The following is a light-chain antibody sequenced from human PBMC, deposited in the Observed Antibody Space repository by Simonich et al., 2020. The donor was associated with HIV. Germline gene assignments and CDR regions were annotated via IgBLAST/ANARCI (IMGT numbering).Light chain of an antibody. CDR2: SAS. Sequence: DIQMTQSPSSLSASVVNRVTIPCRASQGISHSLAWYQQKPGKAPKRLLYSASSLQSGAPSRISGSGSWTEFTLTISSLQPEDFATYYCLQHNSFPWTFGQGTKVEIK. CDR1: QGISHS. CDR3: LQHNSFPWT. V-gene: IGKV1-17*01. J-gene: IGKJ1*01.